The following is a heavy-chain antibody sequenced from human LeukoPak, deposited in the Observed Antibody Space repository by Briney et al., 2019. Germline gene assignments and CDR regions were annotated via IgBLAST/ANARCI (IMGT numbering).Heavy chain of an antibody. CDR3: AREYNWNYGRRPRFDP. D-gene: IGHD1-7*01. CDR2: INHSGST. V-gene: IGHV4-34*01. CDR1: GGSFSGYY. Sequence: PSETLSLTCAVYGGSFSGYYWSWIRQPPGKGLEWIGEINHSGSTNYNPSLKSRVTISVDTSKNQFSLKLSSVTAADTAVYYCAREYNWNYGRRPRFDPWGQGTLVTVSS. J-gene: IGHJ5*02.